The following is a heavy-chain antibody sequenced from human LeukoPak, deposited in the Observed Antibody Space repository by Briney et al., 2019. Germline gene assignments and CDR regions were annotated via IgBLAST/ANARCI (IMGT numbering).Heavy chain of an antibody. V-gene: IGHV4-34*01. J-gene: IGHJ4*02. Sequence: SETLSRTCAVYGGSFSGYYWSWIRQPPGKGLEWIGEINHSGSTNYNPSLKSRVTISVDTSKNQFSLKLSSVTAADTAVYYCARGISGAAAGLFDYWGQGTLVTVSS. CDR2: INHSGST. CDR3: ARGISGAAAGLFDY. CDR1: GGSFSGYY. D-gene: IGHD6-13*01.